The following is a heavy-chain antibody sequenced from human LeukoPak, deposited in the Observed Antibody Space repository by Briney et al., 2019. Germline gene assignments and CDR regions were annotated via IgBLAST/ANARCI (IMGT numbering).Heavy chain of an antibody. Sequence: GASVKVSCTASGYIFTSYGISWVRQAPGQGLEWMGGIIPIFGTPTYAHKFQGRVTITADESTSTAYMELSSLRSEDTAVFYCATRARDIRYFDYWGQGTLVTVSS. CDR1: GYIFTSYG. V-gene: IGHV1-69*13. J-gene: IGHJ4*02. D-gene: IGHD2-15*01. CDR3: ATRARDIRYFDY. CDR2: IIPIFGTP.